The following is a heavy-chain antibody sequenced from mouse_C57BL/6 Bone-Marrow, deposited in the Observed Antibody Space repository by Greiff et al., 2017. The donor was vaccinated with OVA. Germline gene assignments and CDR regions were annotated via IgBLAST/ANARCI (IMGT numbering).Heavy chain of an antibody. CDR2: IYPRSGNT. V-gene: IGHV1-81*01. J-gene: IGHJ1*03. D-gene: IGHD1-1*01. Sequence: QVQLQQSGAELARPGASVKLSCKASGYTFTSYGISWVKQRTGQGLEWIGEIYPRSGNTYYNEKFKGKATLTADKSSSTAYMELRSLTSEDSAVYFCARSGYYYGPWYFDVWGTGTTVTVSS. CDR1: GYTFTSYG. CDR3: ARSGYYYGPWYFDV.